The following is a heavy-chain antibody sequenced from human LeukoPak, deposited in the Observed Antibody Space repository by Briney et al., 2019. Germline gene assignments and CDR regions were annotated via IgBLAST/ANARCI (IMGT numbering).Heavy chain of an antibody. V-gene: IGHV3-33*01. CDR3: ARDAFWNGFDY. CDR1: GFTFGSYG. D-gene: IGHD1-1*01. Sequence: PGGSLRLSCAASGFTFGSYGMHWVRQAPGKGLEWVAVIWYDGSNKYYADSVTGRFTISRDNSKNTLYLQMSSLRAEDTAVYYCARDAFWNGFDYWGQGTLVTVSS. CDR2: IWYDGSNK. J-gene: IGHJ4*02.